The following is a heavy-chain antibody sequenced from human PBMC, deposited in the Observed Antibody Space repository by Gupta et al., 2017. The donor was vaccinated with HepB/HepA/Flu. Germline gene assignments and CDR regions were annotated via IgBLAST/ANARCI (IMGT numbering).Heavy chain of an antibody. V-gene: IGHV3-21*01. D-gene: IGHD1-26*01. CDR2: ISSSSYYI. Sequence: EVQLVESGGGLVKPGGSLRLSCAASGFTFSSYSMNWVRQAPGKGLEWVSSISSSSYYIYYADSVKGRCTISRDNAKNSLYLQMNSLRAEDTALYYCARDESAGGSYPGWFDPWGQGTLVTVSS. CDR3: ARDESAGGSYPGWFDP. CDR1: GFTFSSYS. J-gene: IGHJ5*02.